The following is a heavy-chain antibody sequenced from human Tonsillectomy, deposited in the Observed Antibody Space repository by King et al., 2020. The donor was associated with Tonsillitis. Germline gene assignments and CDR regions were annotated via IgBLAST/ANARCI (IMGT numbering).Heavy chain of an antibody. CDR3: ASGSRWAPYGDYFDY. D-gene: IGHD4-17*01. Sequence: EVQLVESGGGLVQPGGSLRLSCAASGFTFSSYEMNWVRQAPGKGLEWVSYISSSGSAIYYADSVKGRFTISRDNAKNSLYLQMNSLRAEDTAVYYCASGSRWAPYGDYFDYWGQGTLVTVSS. J-gene: IGHJ4*02. V-gene: IGHV3-48*03. CDR1: GFTFSSYE. CDR2: ISSSGSAI.